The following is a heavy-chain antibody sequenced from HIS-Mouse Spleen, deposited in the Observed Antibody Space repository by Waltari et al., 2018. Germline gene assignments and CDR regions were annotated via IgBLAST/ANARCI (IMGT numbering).Heavy chain of an antibody. Sequence: QLQLQESGPGLVKPSETLSLTCTVSGGSISSSSYYWGWIRQPPGKGLEVIGSIYYSGSTYYNPSRKSRVTISVDTSKNQFSLKLSSVTAADTAVYYCAREIPYSSSWYDWYFDLWGRGTLVTVSS. CDR2: IYYSGST. CDR3: AREIPYSSSWYDWYFDL. D-gene: IGHD6-13*01. V-gene: IGHV4-39*07. J-gene: IGHJ2*01. CDR1: GGSISSSSYY.